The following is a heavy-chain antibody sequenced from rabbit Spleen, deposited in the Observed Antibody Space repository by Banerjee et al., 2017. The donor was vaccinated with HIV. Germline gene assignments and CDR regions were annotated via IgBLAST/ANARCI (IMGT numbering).Heavy chain of an antibody. D-gene: IGHD2-1*01. Sequence: QSLEESGGDLVKPGASLTLTCTASGFTISSSYYMCWVRQAPGKGLEWIACINTATGKAVYASWAKGRFTISKTSSTTVTLQMTSLTAADTATYFCARSTYGYDDYGDLYYAAMDLWGPGTLVTVS. J-gene: IGHJ6*01. CDR1: GFTISSSYY. CDR3: ARSTYGYDDYGDLYYAAMDL. CDR2: INTATGKA. V-gene: IGHV1S40*01.